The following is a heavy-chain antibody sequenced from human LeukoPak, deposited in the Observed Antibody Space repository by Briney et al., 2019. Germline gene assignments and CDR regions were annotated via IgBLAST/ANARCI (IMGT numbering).Heavy chain of an antibody. V-gene: IGHV1-46*01. CDR1: GYTFTSYY. CDR3: ARDEPNCSGGSCYSSYYFDY. D-gene: IGHD2-15*01. CDR2: INPSGGST. Sequence: GASVKVSCKASGYTFTSYYMHWVRQAPGQGLGWMGIINPSGGSTSYAQKFQGRVTMTRDTSTSTVYMELSSLRSEDTAVYYCARDEPNCSGGSCYSSYYFDYWGQGTLVTVSS. J-gene: IGHJ4*02.